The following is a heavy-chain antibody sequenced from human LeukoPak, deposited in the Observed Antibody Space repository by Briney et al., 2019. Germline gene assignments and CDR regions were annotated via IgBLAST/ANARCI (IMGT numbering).Heavy chain of an antibody. V-gene: IGHV3-30*18. D-gene: IGHD3-22*01. J-gene: IGHJ4*02. CDR2: MSYDGTNE. CDR1: GFTFSRYG. CDR3: VKEGITMTYYFGY. Sequence: GGSLRLSCAASGFTFSRYGMHWVRQAPGKGLEWVAVMSYDGTNEYYADSAKGRFTISRDNSKNTLYLQMNSLRAEDTAVYYCVKEGITMTYYFGYWGQGTLVTVSS.